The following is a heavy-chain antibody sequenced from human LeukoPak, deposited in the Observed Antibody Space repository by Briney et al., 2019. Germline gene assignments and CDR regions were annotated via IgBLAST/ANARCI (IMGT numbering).Heavy chain of an antibody. J-gene: IGHJ5*02. CDR1: GITVSNSY. CDR3: ATVAGPGGWFSS. Sequence: GGSVTLSCAASGITVSNSYMTWVRQTPCKGLEWVSVSYARGNTYHADSVQGRFIISSLHYKNTLFLQMNSLRHEDTAVYYCATVAGPGGWFSSWGQGTVVTVSS. V-gene: IGHV3-53*04. CDR2: SYARGNT. D-gene: IGHD2-15*01.